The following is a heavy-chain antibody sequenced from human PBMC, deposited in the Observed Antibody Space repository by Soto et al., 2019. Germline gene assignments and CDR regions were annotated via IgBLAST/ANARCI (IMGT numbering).Heavy chain of an antibody. CDR2: ISAYNGNT. D-gene: IGHD6-13*01. J-gene: IGHJ4*02. V-gene: IGHV1-18*01. CDR1: GYTFTSYG. Sequence: QVQLVQSGAEVKKPGASVKVSCKASGYTFTSYGISCVRQAPGQGLEWMGWISAYNGNTNYAQKLQGRVTMTTDTPTSTAYMELRCLISDDTAGYCLAREAAAGTLDSWGQGTLVSVSS. CDR3: AREAAAGTLDS.